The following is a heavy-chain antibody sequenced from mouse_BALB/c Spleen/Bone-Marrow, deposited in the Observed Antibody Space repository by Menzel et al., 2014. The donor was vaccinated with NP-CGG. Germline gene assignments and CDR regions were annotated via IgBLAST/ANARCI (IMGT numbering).Heavy chain of an antibody. CDR3: ARGQAY. CDR1: GYTFTSYT. J-gene: IGHJ3*01. Sequence: QVQLQQSGAELARPGASVKMSCKASGYTFTSYTVHWVKQRPGQGLEWIGYINPSSGYTNYDQKFKDKATLTADKSSSTAYVQLSSLTSEDSAVYYCARGQAYWGQGTRVTVSA. V-gene: IGHV1-4*01. CDR2: INPSSGYT. D-gene: IGHD6-1*01.